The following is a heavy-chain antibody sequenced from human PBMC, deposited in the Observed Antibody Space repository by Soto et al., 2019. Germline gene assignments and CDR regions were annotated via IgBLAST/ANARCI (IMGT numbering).Heavy chain of an antibody. Sequence: QVQLVQSGAEVKKPGSSVKVSCKASGGTFNNYAIGWVRQAPGQGLEWMGGIIPIIGTADYAHKFQGRLAISADESTGTNFMALSSLRSEDTALYYCARGGVDVVATSAFDYWGQGTLVTVSS. D-gene: IGHD5-12*01. CDR2: IIPIIGTA. V-gene: IGHV1-69*01. CDR3: ARGGVDVVATSAFDY. CDR1: GGTFNNYA. J-gene: IGHJ4*02.